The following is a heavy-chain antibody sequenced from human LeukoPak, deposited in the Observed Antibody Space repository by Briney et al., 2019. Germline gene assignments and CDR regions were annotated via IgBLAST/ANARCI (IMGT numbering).Heavy chain of an antibody. V-gene: IGHV4-31*03. CDR3: ARAARQGFTMIVVPFFYFDL. J-gene: IGHJ2*01. CDR2: INHSGST. D-gene: IGHD3-22*01. CDR1: GGSISSGASD. Sequence: TSETLSLTCTVSGGSISSGASDWGWIRQHPKRGLEWVGYINHSGSTYYNPSLGSRGTMSVDTSKPQFSLKLSSVTAADSAVYYCARAARQGFTMIVVPFFYFDLWGRGTLVTVSS.